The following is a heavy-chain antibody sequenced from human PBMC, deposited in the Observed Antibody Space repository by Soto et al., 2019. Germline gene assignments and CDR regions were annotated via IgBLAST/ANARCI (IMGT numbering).Heavy chain of an antibody. V-gene: IGHV3-23*01. CDR1: GFAFSTHA. CDR2: ITPSGDNT. CDR3: ARAHGSGWGAFDI. D-gene: IGHD3-10*01. Sequence: PGGSLRLSCAAAGFAFSTHAMNWVRQAPGKGLAWVSSITPSGDNTYYADSVKGRFTISRDNSKNTLSLQMNSLRAEDTAIYYCARAHGSGWGAFDIWGQGTMVTVSS. J-gene: IGHJ3*02.